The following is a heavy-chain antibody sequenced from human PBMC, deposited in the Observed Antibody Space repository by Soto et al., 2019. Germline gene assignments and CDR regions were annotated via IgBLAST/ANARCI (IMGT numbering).Heavy chain of an antibody. CDR1: GGTFSSYT. CDR2: IIPILGIA. V-gene: IGHV1-69*04. CDR3: ARDGAIDCSGGSCYHYYYYYMDV. D-gene: IGHD2-15*01. J-gene: IGHJ6*03. Sequence: ASVKVSCKASGGTFSSYTISWVRQAPGQGLEWMGRIIPILGIANYAQKFQGRVTITADKSTSTAYMELSSLRSEDTAVYYCARDGAIDCSGGSCYHYYYYYMDVWGKGTTVTVSS.